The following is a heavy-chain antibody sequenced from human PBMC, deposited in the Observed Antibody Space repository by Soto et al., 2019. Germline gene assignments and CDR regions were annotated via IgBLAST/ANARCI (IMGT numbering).Heavy chain of an antibody. CDR1: GDSIGTTHSY. V-gene: IGHV4-39*01. CDR2: IHYSGST. Sequence: PSETLSLTCTVSGDSIGTTHSYWAWIRQSPGKGLEWIGNIHYSGSTYYMPSLGSRVTLSVDTSKNQFSLRLTSVTAEDTAVYYCARHEGNGNVWPLDYWGQGILVTVSS. D-gene: IGHD2-8*01. CDR3: ARHEGNGNVWPLDY. J-gene: IGHJ4*02.